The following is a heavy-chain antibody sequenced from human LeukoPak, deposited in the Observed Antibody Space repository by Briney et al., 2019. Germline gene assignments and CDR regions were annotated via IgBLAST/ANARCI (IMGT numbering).Heavy chain of an antibody. CDR3: ATFGFDWNLGY. D-gene: IGHD3-9*01. Sequence: GGSLRLSCAASGFTFSNYYVHWVRQPPGRGLVWVSRINSDGRDRGYVDSVKGRYTISRDNAKNTVYLQMNSLRAEDTAVYYCATFGFDWNLGYWGQGTLVTVSS. CDR2: INSDGRDR. CDR1: GFTFSNYY. J-gene: IGHJ4*02. V-gene: IGHV3-74*01.